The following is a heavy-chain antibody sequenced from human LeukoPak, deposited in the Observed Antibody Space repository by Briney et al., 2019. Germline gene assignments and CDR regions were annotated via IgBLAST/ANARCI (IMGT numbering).Heavy chain of an antibody. V-gene: IGHV2-5*02. CDR1: GFSLSTSGVG. CDR3: ALSHCTNGVCYEKRFDP. Sequence: SGPTLVKPTQTLTLTCTFSGFSLSTSGVGVGWIRQPPGKALEWLALIYWDDDKRYSPSLKSRLTITKDTSKNQVVLTMTNMDPVDTATYYCALSHCTNGVCYEKRFDPWGQGTLVTVSS. D-gene: IGHD2-8*01. J-gene: IGHJ5*02. CDR2: IYWDDDK.